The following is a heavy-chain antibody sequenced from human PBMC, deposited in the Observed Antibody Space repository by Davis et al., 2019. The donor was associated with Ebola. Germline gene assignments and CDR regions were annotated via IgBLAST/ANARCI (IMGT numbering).Heavy chain of an antibody. Sequence: ASVKVSCKASGGTFSSYAISWVRQAPGQGLEWMGWISAYNGNTNYAQKLQGRVTMTTDTSTSTAYMELRSLRSDDPAVYYCARGGPLYYDFWSGYLDYWGQGTLVTVSS. D-gene: IGHD3-3*01. CDR1: GGTFSSYA. V-gene: IGHV1-18*01. CDR2: ISAYNGNT. J-gene: IGHJ4*02. CDR3: ARGGPLYYDFWSGYLDY.